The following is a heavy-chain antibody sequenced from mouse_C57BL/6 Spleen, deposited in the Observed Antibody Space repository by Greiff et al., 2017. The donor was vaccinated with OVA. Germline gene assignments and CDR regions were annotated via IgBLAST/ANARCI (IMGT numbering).Heavy chain of an antibody. CDR1: GYTFTSYW. CDR3: TRYYSNYDYAMDY. Sequence: EVQLQQSGTVLARPGASVKMSCKTSGYTFTSYWMHWVKQRPGQGLEWIGAIYPGNSDTSYNQKFKGKAKLTAVTSASTAYMELSSLTNEDSAVYYYTRYYSNYDYAMDYWGQGTSVTVSS. D-gene: IGHD2-5*01. V-gene: IGHV1-5*01. J-gene: IGHJ4*01. CDR2: IYPGNSDT.